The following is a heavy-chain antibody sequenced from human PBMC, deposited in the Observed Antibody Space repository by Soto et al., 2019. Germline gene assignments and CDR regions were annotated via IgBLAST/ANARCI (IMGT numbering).Heavy chain of an antibody. CDR3: ARHDGRGWPFDH. CDR2: MCPRDSDT. V-gene: IGHV5-51*01. D-gene: IGHD6-19*01. Sequence: PGESLKISGKGSGYNFNTYCVVWVRQMPGKGLEWVGIMCPRDSDTRYSPSFQGHVTISADKSVSTAYLQWSSLKASDSAMYYCARHDGRGWPFDHWGLGTLVTVSS. J-gene: IGHJ4*02. CDR1: GYNFNTYC.